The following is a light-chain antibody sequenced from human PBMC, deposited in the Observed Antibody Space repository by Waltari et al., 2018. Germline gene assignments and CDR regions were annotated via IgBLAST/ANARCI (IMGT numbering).Light chain of an antibody. Sequence: QSVLTQPPSVSGAPGQRVTISCTGRSSNIGPGYDLPWYQQLPGTAPKLLIYGNVVRPSGVPDRFSASKSGTSASLAITGLQAEDEADYYCQSYDDSLSGWVFGGGTKVTVL. CDR3: QSYDDSLSGWV. CDR2: GNV. V-gene: IGLV1-40*01. CDR1: SSNIGPGYD. J-gene: IGLJ3*02.